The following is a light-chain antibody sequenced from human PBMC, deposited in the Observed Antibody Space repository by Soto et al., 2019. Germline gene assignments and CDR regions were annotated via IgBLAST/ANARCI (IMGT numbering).Light chain of an antibody. CDR3: QQYSNWPPNT. CDR2: GAS. Sequence: EVVMTQSPGTLSVSPWGRAPLSCSASQSVVSNFAACHQKPGHAPRLLIYGASTSATGSPAGFSSSGSGTEVTPTISSLLSHDFAAYSCQQYSNWPPNTFGQGTKVDIK. J-gene: IGKJ1*01. V-gene: IGKV3-15*01. CDR1: QSVVSN.